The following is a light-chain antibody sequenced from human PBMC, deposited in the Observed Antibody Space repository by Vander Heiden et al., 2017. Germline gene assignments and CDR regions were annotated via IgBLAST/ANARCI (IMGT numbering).Light chain of an antibody. CDR1: INNVNDFQF. J-gene: IGLJ3*02. CDR2: DVY. Sequence: QSALTQPRSVSGSPGQSVTISCTGRINNVNDFQFVSWNQQHPGKAPKLMVFDVYKRPSGVPDRFSGSKSGNTASLTISGLQAEDEADYYCCSYTANHTWVFGGGTKLTVL. CDR3: CSYTANHTWV. V-gene: IGLV2-11*01.